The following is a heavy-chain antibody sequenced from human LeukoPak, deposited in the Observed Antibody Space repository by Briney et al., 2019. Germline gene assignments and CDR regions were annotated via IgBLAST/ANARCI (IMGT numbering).Heavy chain of an antibody. CDR2: IYHSGST. CDR3: ARVMAVAGTPPDY. D-gene: IGHD6-19*01. Sequence: SGTLSLTCTVSGYSISSNYHWGWIRRPPGKGREGIATIYHSGSTYYNPSLKSRVTISVETTKNQFSLNMRSLPAADTAVYYCARVMAVAGTPPDYWGQGTLVTVSS. CDR1: GYSISSNYH. V-gene: IGHV4-38-2*02. J-gene: IGHJ4*02.